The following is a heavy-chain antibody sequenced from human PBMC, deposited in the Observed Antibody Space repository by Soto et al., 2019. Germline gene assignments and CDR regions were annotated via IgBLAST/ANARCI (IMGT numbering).Heavy chain of an antibody. V-gene: IGHV3-23*01. D-gene: IGHD1-20*01. CDR2: ISVSDAFI. CDR3: KTERVGGIAGLDY. J-gene: IGHJ4*02. CDR1: GFNVGAFA. Sequence: PGGSLRLSCAASGFNVGAFAVNWVRQAPGKGLEWVSGISVSDAFIYYADSVRGRFSISRDASENILYLQMNSLRVDDTALYYSKTERVGGIAGLDYWGPGTLVTVSS.